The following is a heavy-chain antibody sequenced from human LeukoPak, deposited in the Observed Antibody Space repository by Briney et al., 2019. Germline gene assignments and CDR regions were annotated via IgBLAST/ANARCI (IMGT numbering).Heavy chain of an antibody. Sequence: PSETLSLTCTVSSGSINSYYWNWIRQPPGKGLEWIGRIYSSGSTNYSPPLKSRVTISVDTSKNQFSLKLSSVTAADTAVYYCARHIVIYDILTGYLFDYWGQGTLVTVSS. CDR3: ARHIVIYDILTGYLFDY. J-gene: IGHJ4*02. CDR1: SGSINSYY. V-gene: IGHV4-59*08. D-gene: IGHD3-9*01. CDR2: IYSSGST.